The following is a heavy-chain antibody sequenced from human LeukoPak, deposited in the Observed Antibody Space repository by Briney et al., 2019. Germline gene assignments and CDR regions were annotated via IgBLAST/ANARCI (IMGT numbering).Heavy chain of an antibody. CDR1: GYTFTSYT. J-gene: IGHJ4*02. Sequence: LVKVSCKASGYTFTSYTISWVRQAPGQGLEWMGRIIPILGIANYAQKFQGRVTITADKSTSTAYVELSSLRSEDTAVYYCARDRGGSYFDYWGQGTLVTVSS. CDR3: ARDRGGSYFDY. D-gene: IGHD1-26*01. CDR2: IIPILGIA. V-gene: IGHV1-69*04.